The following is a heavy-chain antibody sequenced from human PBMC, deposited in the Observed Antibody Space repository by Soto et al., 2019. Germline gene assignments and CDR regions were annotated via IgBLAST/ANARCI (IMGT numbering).Heavy chain of an antibody. Sequence: SVKLANTGSGYRLTGDYIHWVRQAPGQGPESMGWINPNSGGTNYAQNSQGRVIMTTDTSISTVHMELSRLRSGDTAVYYCARDSSYGSGSYDAFDTWARGTMVTVSS. CDR1: GYRLTGDY. CDR3: ARDSSYGSGSYDAFDT. V-gene: IGHV1-2*02. J-gene: IGHJ3*02. CDR2: INPNSGGT. D-gene: IGHD3-10*01.